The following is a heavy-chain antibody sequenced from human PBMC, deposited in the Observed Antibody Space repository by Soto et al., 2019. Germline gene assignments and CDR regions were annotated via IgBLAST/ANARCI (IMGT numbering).Heavy chain of an antibody. D-gene: IGHD2-15*01. Sequence: QVQLQESGPGLVKPSETLSLTCTVSGGSISSYYWSWIRQPPGKGLEWIGYIYYSGSTNYNPSLKSRVTISVDTSKNQFSLKLSSVTAADTAVYYCARDQRRPSTPRYYYYMDVWGKGTTVTVSS. V-gene: IGHV4-59*01. J-gene: IGHJ6*03. CDR2: IYYSGST. CDR1: GGSISSYY. CDR3: ARDQRRPSTPRYYYYMDV.